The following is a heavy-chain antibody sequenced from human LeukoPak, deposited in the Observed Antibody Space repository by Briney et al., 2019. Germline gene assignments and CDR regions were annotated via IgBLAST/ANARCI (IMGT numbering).Heavy chain of an antibody. D-gene: IGHD4-23*01. Sequence: PGGSLRLSCAASGFTFSNYAMSWLRQAPGKGLEWVSVISGSGGGTYYADSVKGRFTVSRDNSKNTLFLQMNSLRAEDTAVYYCATGLSENLRWYFGYGGQGTLVTVSS. J-gene: IGHJ4*02. CDR2: ISGSGGGT. V-gene: IGHV3-23*01. CDR1: GFTFSNYA. CDR3: ATGLSENLRWYFGY.